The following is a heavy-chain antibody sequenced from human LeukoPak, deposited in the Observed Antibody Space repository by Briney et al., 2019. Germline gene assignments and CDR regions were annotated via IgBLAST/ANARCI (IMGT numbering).Heavy chain of an antibody. CDR2: IFYSGNT. CDR1: GASISSYY. Sequence: PSETLSLTCTVSGASISSYYWSWIRQSPGKGLEWIAYIFYSGNTNYNPSLKSRVTISVDTSKNDFSLKLSSVTAADTAVYYCARLVGATGTYYYYGMDVWGQGTTVTVSS. V-gene: IGHV4-59*08. CDR3: ARLVGATGTYYYYGMDV. D-gene: IGHD1-26*01. J-gene: IGHJ6*02.